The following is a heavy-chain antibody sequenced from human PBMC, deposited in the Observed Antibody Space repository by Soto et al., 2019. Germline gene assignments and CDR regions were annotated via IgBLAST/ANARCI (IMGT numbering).Heavy chain of an antibody. V-gene: IGHV4-39*01. D-gene: IGHD4-17*01. CDR1: GGSNTSSSYY. CDR3: ARPRTTGVTQAYFDH. CDR2: IYYSGRS. Sequence: PSETLSLTCTVSGGSNTSSSYYWGWIRQTPGKGLAWIGGIYYSGRSYYNPSLKSRVTMSVDTSKNQFSLTLNSVTAADAAVNYGARPRTTGVTQAYFDHWGEGSLVSVSS. J-gene: IGHJ4*02.